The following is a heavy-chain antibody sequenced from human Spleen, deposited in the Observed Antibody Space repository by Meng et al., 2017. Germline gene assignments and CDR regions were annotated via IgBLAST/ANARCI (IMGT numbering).Heavy chain of an antibody. CDR3: ARGSYGDHRSHWFDP. CDR2: IFYSGST. J-gene: IGHJ5*02. CDR1: GDSIRSGGYY. D-gene: IGHD4-17*01. V-gene: IGHV4-31*01. Sequence: QVQLQESGPGLGKPAPTLSLTCSVSGDSIRSGGYYWSWIRQHPEKGLEWIGYIFYSGSTDSNPSLKSLVTISQDTSKNQFSLKMSSVTAADTAVYYCARGSYGDHRSHWFDPWGQGTLVTVSS.